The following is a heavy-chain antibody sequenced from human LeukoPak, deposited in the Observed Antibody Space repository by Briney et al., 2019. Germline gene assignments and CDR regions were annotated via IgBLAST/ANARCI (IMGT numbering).Heavy chain of an antibody. J-gene: IGHJ4*02. D-gene: IGHD1-26*01. Sequence: GGSLRLSCAASGFTFSSYSMNWVRQAPGKGLEWVSSISSSSSYIYYADSVKGRFTISRDNAKNSLYLQMNSLRAEDTAVYYCAARRVGATSFDYWGQGTLVTASS. V-gene: IGHV3-21*01. CDR2: ISSSSSYI. CDR3: AARRVGATSFDY. CDR1: GFTFSSYS.